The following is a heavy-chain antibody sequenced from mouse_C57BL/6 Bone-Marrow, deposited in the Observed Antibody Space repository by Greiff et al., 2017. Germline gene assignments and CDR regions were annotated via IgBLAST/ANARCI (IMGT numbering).Heavy chain of an antibody. Sequence: VQRVESGEGLVKPGGSLKLSCAASGFTFSSYAMSWVRQTPEKRLEWVAYISSGGDYIYYADTVKGRFTISRDNARNTLYLQRSSLKSEDTAMYYCTRADFSYYFDYWGQGTTLTVSS. J-gene: IGHJ2*01. CDR1: GFTFSSYA. V-gene: IGHV5-9-1*02. CDR3: TRADFSYYFDY. CDR2: ISSGGDYI.